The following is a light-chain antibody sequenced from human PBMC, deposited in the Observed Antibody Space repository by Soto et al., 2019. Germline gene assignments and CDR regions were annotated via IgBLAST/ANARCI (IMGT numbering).Light chain of an antibody. CDR1: QGISTW. CDR2: DAS. J-gene: IGKJ1*01. CDR3: QQYNSYSG. V-gene: IGKV1-5*01. Sequence: DIQMTQSPSTLSASVGDRVTITCRASQGISTWLAWYQQKPGTAPKLLIYDASSLESGVPSRFSGSGSGTEFTLTISSLQPDDFATYYCQQYNSYSGFGQGTKVAIK.